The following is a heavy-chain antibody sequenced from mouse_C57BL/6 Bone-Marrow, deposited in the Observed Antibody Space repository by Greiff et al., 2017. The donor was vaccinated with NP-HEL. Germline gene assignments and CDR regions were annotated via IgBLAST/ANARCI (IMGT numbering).Heavy chain of an antibody. CDR3: ARHYSKGGYFDV. J-gene: IGHJ1*03. CDR2: IYPGDGDT. Sequence: VKPGASVKISCKASGYAFSSSWMNWVKQRPGKGLEWIGRIYPGDGDTNYNGKFKGKATLTADKSSSTAYMQLSSLTSEDSAVYFCARHYSKGGYFDVWGTGTTVTVSS. D-gene: IGHD2-5*01. V-gene: IGHV1-82*01. CDR1: GYAFSSSW.